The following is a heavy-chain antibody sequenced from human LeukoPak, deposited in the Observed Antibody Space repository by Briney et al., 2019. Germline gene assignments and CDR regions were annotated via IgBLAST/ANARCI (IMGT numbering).Heavy chain of an antibody. Sequence: GGSLRLSCAASGFTFSSYWMHWVRQAPGKGLVWVSRINSDGSSTSYADSVKGRFTISRDNAKNTLYLQMNSLRADDTGVYYCASQPAAADVDYWGQGTLVTVSS. CDR1: GFTFSSYW. V-gene: IGHV3-74*01. D-gene: IGHD2-2*01. J-gene: IGHJ4*02. CDR3: ASQPAAADVDY. CDR2: INSDGSST.